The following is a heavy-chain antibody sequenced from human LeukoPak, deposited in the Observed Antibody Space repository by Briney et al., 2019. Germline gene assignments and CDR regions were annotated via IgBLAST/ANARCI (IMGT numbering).Heavy chain of an antibody. V-gene: IGHV4/OR15-8*01. CDR3: AKVLTAAGLDL. CDR1: GGSMSDSIT. CDR2: IHDAGRT. J-gene: IGHJ5*02. Sequence: SETLSLTCSVSGGSMSDSITWGWVRQPPGKGLEWLANIHDAGRTAPNPSLRSRLTISQDRSKNQFSLKVSSMTAADTAFYYCAKVLTAAGLDLWGQGILVTVSS. D-gene: IGHD6-25*01.